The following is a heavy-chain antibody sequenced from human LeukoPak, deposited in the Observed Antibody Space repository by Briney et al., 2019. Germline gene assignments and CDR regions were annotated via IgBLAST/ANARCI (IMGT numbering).Heavy chain of an antibody. D-gene: IGHD1-26*01. CDR1: GFTFSSYA. CDR2: ISSNGGST. J-gene: IGHJ3*02. CDR3: ARNGGRYYFAFDI. Sequence: GGSLRLSCAASGFTFSSYAMHWVRQAPGKGLEYVSAISSNGGSTYYANSVKGRFTISRDNSKNTLFLQMGSLRAEDMAVYYCARNGGRYYFAFDIWGQGTMVTVSS. V-gene: IGHV3-64*01.